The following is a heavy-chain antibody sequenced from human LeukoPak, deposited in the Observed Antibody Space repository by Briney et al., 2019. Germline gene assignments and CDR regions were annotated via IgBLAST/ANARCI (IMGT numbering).Heavy chain of an antibody. CDR1: GDSISSYY. CDR2: IYSSGST. J-gene: IGHJ4*02. D-gene: IGHD4-17*01. Sequence: SETLSLTCSVSGDSISSYYWSWIRQPPGKGLEWIGYIYSSGSTNYNPSLKSRVSISVDTSESQFSLILRSVTAADTAVYYCARLDFRDGDYVFWYWGQGTLVTVSS. V-gene: IGHV4-59*08. CDR3: ARLDFRDGDYVFWY.